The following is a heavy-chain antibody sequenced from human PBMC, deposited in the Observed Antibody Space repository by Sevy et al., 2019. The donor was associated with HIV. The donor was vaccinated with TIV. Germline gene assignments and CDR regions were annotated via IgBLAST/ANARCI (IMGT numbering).Heavy chain of an antibody. Sequence: GGSLRLSCVTSGFSFSSYSMNWVRQAPGKGLEWVLYISSSSGTIRYADSVKGRLTMSRDNAKNSLFLQMNSLRAEDTAVYYCARDDHWAFDYWGQGALVTVSS. CDR1: GFSFSSYS. CDR3: ARDDHWAFDY. J-gene: IGHJ4*02. V-gene: IGHV3-48*01. D-gene: IGHD7-27*01. CDR2: ISSSSGTI.